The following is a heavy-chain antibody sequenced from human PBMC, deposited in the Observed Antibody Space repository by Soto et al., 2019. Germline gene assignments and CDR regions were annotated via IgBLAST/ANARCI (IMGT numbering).Heavy chain of an antibody. V-gene: IGHV1-18*01. Sequence: ASVKVSCKASGYTLTSYDINWVRQATGQGLEWMGWMNPNNGNTNYPQKLQGRVTMTTDTSTSTAYMELRSLRSDDTAVYYCARAVGATPTFYYYYGMDVWGQGTTVTVSS. D-gene: IGHD1-26*01. CDR1: GYTLTSYD. CDR2: MNPNNGNT. J-gene: IGHJ6*02. CDR3: ARAVGATPTFYYYYGMDV.